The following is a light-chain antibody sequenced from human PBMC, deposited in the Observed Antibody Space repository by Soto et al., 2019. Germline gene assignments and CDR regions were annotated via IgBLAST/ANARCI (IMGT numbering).Light chain of an antibody. Sequence: DMQMTQSPSSLSASIGDRVTLTCQASQDISHYLNWYQQKPGKAPKLLIYDTSNLETGVPSRFSGSGSGTNFTFTITSLQPEDIATYYCQQCDDVPYTFGQGTKLEIK. V-gene: IGKV1-33*01. CDR3: QQCDDVPYT. J-gene: IGKJ2*01. CDR1: QDISHY. CDR2: DTS.